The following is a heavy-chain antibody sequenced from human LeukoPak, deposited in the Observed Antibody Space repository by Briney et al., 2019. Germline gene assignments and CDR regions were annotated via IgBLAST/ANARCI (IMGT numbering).Heavy chain of an antibody. J-gene: IGHJ6*02. D-gene: IGHD3/OR15-3a*01. CDR2: IKHDGSEK. CDR1: GFTFSSYW. Sequence: PTGGSLRLSCAASGFTFSSYWMSWVRQAPGKGLEWVANIKHDGSEKYYVDSVKGRFTISRDNAKNSLYLQMNSLRAEDTAVYYLGKEFGPYQRNEGRGQGTNGNGLL. CDR3: GKEFGPYQRNEG. V-gene: IGHV3-7*01.